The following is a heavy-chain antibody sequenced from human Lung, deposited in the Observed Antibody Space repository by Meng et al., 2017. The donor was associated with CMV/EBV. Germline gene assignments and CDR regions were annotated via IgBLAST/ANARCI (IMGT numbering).Heavy chain of an antibody. CDR2: INPSDNNT. Sequence: SVXVSXXASGYTLTNYYIHWVRQAPGQGLEWMGIINPSDNNTIYAQKFQGRVTMTRDTSTSTVYMELSSLRSDDTALYYCARDLGYSSSWYFQYYFDCWGQGXLVTVSS. CDR1: GYTLTNYY. CDR3: ARDLGYSSSWYFQYYFDC. D-gene: IGHD6-13*01. J-gene: IGHJ4*02. V-gene: IGHV1-46*01.